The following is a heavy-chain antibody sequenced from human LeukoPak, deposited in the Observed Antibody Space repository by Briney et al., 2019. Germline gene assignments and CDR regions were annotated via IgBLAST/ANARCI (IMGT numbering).Heavy chain of an antibody. CDR2: ISSASGSI. CDR3: ARLPAYCSSTSCYYDY. Sequence: PGGSLRLSCAASGFTFSSYSMNWVRQAPGKGLEWVSYISSASGSIYYADSVKGRFTISRDNAKNSLFQQMNSLRAEDTAVYYCARLPAYCSSTSCYYDYWGQGTLVTVSS. D-gene: IGHD2-2*01. V-gene: IGHV3-48*04. CDR1: GFTFSSYS. J-gene: IGHJ4*02.